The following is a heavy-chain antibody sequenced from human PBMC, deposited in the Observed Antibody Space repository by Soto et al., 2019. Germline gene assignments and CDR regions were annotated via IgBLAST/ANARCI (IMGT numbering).Heavy chain of an antibody. D-gene: IGHD6-19*01. CDR2: IIPIFGTA. CDR1: GGTLSSYA. Sequence: SVKVSCKASGGTLSSYAISWVRQAPGQGLEWMGGIIPIFGTANYAQKFQGRVTITADESTSTAYMELSSLRSEDTAVYYCARGDPGIAVAGTLDYWGQGTLVTVSS. J-gene: IGHJ4*02. CDR3: ARGDPGIAVAGTLDY. V-gene: IGHV1-69*13.